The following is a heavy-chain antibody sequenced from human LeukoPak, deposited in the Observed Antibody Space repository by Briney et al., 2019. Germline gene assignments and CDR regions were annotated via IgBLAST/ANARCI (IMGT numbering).Heavy chain of an antibody. CDR1: GGSFSGYY. CDR3: ARVSDIIARPCDS. J-gene: IGHJ4*02. CDR2: ISHTGGT. Sequence: SSETLSLTCAVYGGSFSGYYWTLIRQTPGKGLEWIGEISHTGGTNYNPSLKGRVTLSVDPSKKQFSLKVTSVTAADTGVYYCARVSDIIARPCDSWGPGTLVIVSS. D-gene: IGHD1-1*01. V-gene: IGHV4-34*01.